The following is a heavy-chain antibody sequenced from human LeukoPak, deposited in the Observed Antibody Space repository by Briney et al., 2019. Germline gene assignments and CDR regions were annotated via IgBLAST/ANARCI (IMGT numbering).Heavy chain of an antibody. CDR2: ISYHGSNK. V-gene: IGHV3-30-3*01. CDR3: ARAYSGSFYEAFDF. Sequence: GVSLRLSCAASRFTFSTHGMHCLRQAPGKGLEWVAVISYHGSNKHYADSVKGRFTISRDNSKNSLYLQMHSLSPEDTAVYYCARAYSGSFYEAFDFWGQGTMVTVSS. J-gene: IGHJ3*01. CDR1: RFTFSTHG. D-gene: IGHD1-26*01.